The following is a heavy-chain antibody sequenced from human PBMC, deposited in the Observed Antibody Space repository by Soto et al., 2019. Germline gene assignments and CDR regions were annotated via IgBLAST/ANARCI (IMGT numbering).Heavy chain of an antibody. V-gene: IGHV3-23*01. J-gene: IGHJ6*02. Sequence: AGGSLRLSCAASGFTFSSYAMSWVRQAPGKGLEWVSAISGSGGSTYYADSVKGRFTISRDNSKNTLYLQMNSLRAEDTAVYYCAKGEDPPYSSGWSWYYYYGMDVWGQGTTVTVSS. CDR2: ISGSGGST. CDR1: GFTFSSYA. D-gene: IGHD6-19*01. CDR3: AKGEDPPYSSGWSWYYYYGMDV.